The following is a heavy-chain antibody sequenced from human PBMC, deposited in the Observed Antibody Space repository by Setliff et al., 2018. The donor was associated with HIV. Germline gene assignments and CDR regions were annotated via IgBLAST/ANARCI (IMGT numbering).Heavy chain of an antibody. CDR3: ARSIVPVASGYYYFEY. D-gene: IGHD3-3*01. J-gene: IGHJ4*02. CDR2: INHSGGT. V-gene: IGHV4-34*01. CDR1: GGSFSACY. Sequence: SETLSLTCAVYGGSFSACYWSWIRQTPGKGLEWIGEINHSGGTNYNPSLKSRVTISVDTSKNQFSLRLSSVAAGDTAVYYCARSIVPVASGYYYFEYWGEGTVVT.